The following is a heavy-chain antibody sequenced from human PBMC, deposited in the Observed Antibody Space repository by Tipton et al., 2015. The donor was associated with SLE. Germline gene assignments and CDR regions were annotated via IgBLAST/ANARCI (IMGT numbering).Heavy chain of an antibody. Sequence: TLSLTCTVSGGSISSGGYYWSWIRQPPGKGLEWIGYIYHSGSTYYNPSLKSRVTISVDRSKNQFSLKLSSVTAADTAVHYCASRGVPDAFDIWGQGTMVTVSS. CDR2: IYHSGST. J-gene: IGHJ3*02. D-gene: IGHD3-10*01. CDR1: GGSISSGGYY. V-gene: IGHV4-30-2*01. CDR3: ASRGVPDAFDI.